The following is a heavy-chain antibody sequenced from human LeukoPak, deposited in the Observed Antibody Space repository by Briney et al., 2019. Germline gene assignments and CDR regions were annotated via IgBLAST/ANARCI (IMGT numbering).Heavy chain of an antibody. V-gene: IGHV3-21*01. Sequence: GGSLRLSCAASGFTFSSYSMNWVRQAPGKGLEWVSPISSSSYIYYADSVKGRFTISRDNAKNSLYLQMNSLRAEDTAVYYCARSFLSIAAAATDYWGQGTLVTVSS. CDR1: GFTFSSYS. D-gene: IGHD6-13*01. CDR3: ARSFLSIAAAATDY. CDR2: ISSSSYI. J-gene: IGHJ4*02.